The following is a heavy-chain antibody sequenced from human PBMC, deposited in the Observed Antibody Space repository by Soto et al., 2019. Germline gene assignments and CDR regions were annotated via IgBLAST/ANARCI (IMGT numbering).Heavy chain of an antibody. V-gene: IGHV1-69*01. CDR2: IIPIFGTA. D-gene: IGHD1-26*01. J-gene: IGHJ5*02. CDR1: GGTFSSYA. CDR3: ARGRTGATPPTYNQFDP. Sequence: QVQLVQSGAEVKKPGSSVKVSCKASGGTFSSYAISWVRQAPGQGLEWMGGIIPIFGTANYAQKFQGRVTITADESTSTAYMELSSLRSEYTAVYYCARGRTGATPPTYNQFDPWGQGTLVTVSS.